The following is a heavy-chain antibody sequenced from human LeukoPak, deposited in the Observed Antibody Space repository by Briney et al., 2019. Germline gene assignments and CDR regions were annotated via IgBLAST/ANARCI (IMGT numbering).Heavy chain of an antibody. V-gene: IGHV3-33*01. D-gene: IGHD3-22*01. CDR1: GFTFSSYG. CDR2: IWSDGSNK. CDR3: ARVPYYYGSSVYAFDI. Sequence: GGSLRLSCAASGFTFSSYGMHWVRQAPGKGLEWVAGIWSDGSNKYYADSVKGRFTISRDNSKNTLHLQMNSLRAEDTAVYYCARVPYYYGSSVYAFDIWGLGTTVTVSS. J-gene: IGHJ3*02.